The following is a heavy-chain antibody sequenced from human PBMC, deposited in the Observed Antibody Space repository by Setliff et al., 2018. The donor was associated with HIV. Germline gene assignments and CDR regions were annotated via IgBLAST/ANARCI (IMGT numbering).Heavy chain of an antibody. D-gene: IGHD3-16*01. V-gene: IGHV3-11*01. Sequence: SLRLSCAASGFAFSDYYMSWVRQAPGKGLEWLSYISDTGSTAYFADSVKGRFSISRDNAKTSLYLQMTSLIAEDTAVYYCAKGVKWLDPWGQGTLVTVSS. J-gene: IGHJ5*02. CDR2: ISDTGSTA. CDR3: AKGVKWLDP. CDR1: GFAFSDYY.